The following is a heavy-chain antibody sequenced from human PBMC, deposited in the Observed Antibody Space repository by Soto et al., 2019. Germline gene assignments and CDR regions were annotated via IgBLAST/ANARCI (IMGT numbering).Heavy chain of an antibody. CDR1: GFTFSSYA. D-gene: IGHD1-26*01. J-gene: IGHJ6*02. CDR2: ISGSSGST. Sequence: GGSLRLSCAASGFTFSSYAMSWVRQAPGKGLEWVSAISGSSGSTYYADSVKGRFTISRDNSKNTLYLQMNSLRAEDTAVYYCAKEGGATVYYYYGMDVWGQGTTVTVSS. V-gene: IGHV3-23*01. CDR3: AKEGGATVYYYYGMDV.